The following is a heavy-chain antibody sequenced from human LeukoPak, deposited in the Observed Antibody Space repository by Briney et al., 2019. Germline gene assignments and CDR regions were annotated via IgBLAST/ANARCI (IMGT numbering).Heavy chain of an antibody. CDR2: IYYSGST. D-gene: IGHD2-2*01. Sequence: SETLSLTCTVSGGSISDSDYHWGWIRQPPGKGLEWIGSIYYSGSTYYNPSLKSRVTISIDTSKNQFSLKLSSVTAADTAVYYCARHETNSEGAEPHQLHHFDYWGQGTLVTVSS. CDR3: ARHETNSEGAEPHQLHHFDY. J-gene: IGHJ4*02. V-gene: IGHV4-39*01. CDR1: GGSISDSDYH.